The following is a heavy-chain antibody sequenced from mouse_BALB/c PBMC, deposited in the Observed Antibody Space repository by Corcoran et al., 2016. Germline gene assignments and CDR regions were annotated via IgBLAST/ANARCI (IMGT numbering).Heavy chain of an antibody. Sequence: DVQLQESGPGLVKPSQSLSLTCSVTGYSITSGYYWNWIRQFPGNKLEWMGYISYDGSNNYNPSLKNRISITRDTSKNQFFLKLNSVTTEDTATYYCARDGVGYYWYFDVWGAGTTVTVSS. CDR2: ISYDGSN. CDR3: ARDGVGYYWYFDV. CDR1: GYSITSGYY. D-gene: IGHD2-2*01. V-gene: IGHV3-6*02. J-gene: IGHJ1*01.